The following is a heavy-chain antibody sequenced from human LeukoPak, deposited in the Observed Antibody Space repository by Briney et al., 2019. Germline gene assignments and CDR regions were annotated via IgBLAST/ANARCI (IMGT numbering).Heavy chain of an antibody. CDR3: ARGEGQNYYGSGSGYFDY. CDR2: INHSGST. Sequence: SETLSLTCAVYGGSFSGYYWSWIRQPPGKGLEWIGEINHSGSTNYNPSLKSRVTISVDTSKNQFSLKLSSVTAADTAVYYCARGEGQNYYGSGSGYFDYWGQGALVTVSS. V-gene: IGHV4-34*01. J-gene: IGHJ4*02. D-gene: IGHD3-10*01. CDR1: GGSFSGYY.